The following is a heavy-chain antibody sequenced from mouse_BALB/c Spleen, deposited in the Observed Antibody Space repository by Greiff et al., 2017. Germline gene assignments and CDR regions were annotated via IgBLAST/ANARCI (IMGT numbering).Heavy chain of an antibody. V-gene: IGHV1-7*01. CDR1: GYTFTSYW. D-gene: IGHD2-4*01. CDR2: INPSTGYT. Sequence: VQLQQSGAELAKPGASVKMSCKASGYTFTSYWMHWVKQRPGQGLEWIGYINPSTGYTEYNQKFKDKATLTADKSSSTAYMQLSSLTSEDSAVYYCARSTMITDYFDYWGQGTTLTVSS. J-gene: IGHJ2*01. CDR3: ARSTMITDYFDY.